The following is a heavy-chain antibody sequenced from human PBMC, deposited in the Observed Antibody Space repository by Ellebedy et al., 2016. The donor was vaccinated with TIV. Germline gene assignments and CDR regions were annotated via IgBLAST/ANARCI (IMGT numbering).Heavy chain of an antibody. CDR1: GLTVSSNY. Sequence: PGGSLRLSCAASGLTVSSNYMNWVRQAPGKGLDWVSVFYTDGRTYFADSVKGRFTVSRYITRNTLYLQMNSLRAEDTAVYYCARVRGSTESYAMDVWGQGTTVTVSS. J-gene: IGHJ6*02. CDR2: FYTDGRT. CDR3: ARVRGSTESYAMDV. V-gene: IGHV3-66*01. D-gene: IGHD2-8*02.